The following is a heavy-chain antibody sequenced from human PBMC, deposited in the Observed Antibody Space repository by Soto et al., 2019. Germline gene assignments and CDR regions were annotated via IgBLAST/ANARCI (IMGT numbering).Heavy chain of an antibody. CDR3: ARGASDFWGAYPEIHFFDS. CDR2: ISHDEGTK. V-gene: IGHV3-30-3*01. D-gene: IGHD3-3*01. J-gene: IGHJ4*02. Sequence: LRLSCAASEXTFNTYPMHWVRQAPGKGLEWVAVISHDEGTKYYGDSMKGRFTISRDNSKNTLYLQMNSLRGDDTAVYYCARGASDFWGAYPEIHFFDSWGQGTLVTVSS. CDR1: EXTFNTYP.